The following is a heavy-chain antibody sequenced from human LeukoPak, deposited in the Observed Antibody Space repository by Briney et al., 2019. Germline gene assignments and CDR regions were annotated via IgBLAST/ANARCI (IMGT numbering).Heavy chain of an antibody. CDR3: ARDLWNFYDDSGYNRDFDS. CDR1: TSR. J-gene: IGHJ5*01. CDR2: IGTYGGDT. V-gene: IGHV1-18*01. Sequence: ASVKVCCKATSRISWVRQAPGQGLEWMGWIGTYGGDTYYAQKFQGRITVTTDTSTSTVYMELRNLRSDDTAVYYCARDLWNFYDDSGYNRDFDSWGQGTLVTVSS. D-gene: IGHD3-22*01.